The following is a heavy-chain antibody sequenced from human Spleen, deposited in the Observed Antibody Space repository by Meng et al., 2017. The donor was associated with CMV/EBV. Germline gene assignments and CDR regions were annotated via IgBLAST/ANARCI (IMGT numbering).Heavy chain of an antibody. CDR2: IYYSGSS. J-gene: IGHJ4*02. CDR3: ARWGSNYFAFDY. V-gene: IGHV4-61*03. CDR1: GGSISSGRYY. D-gene: IGHD3-10*01. Sequence: GSLRLSCTVSGGSISSGRYYWGWIRQPPGKGLEWIGYIYYSGSSNYNPSLKSRVTISVGTSKTHFSLTLKSVTAADTAVYFCARWGSNYFAFDYWGQGTLVTVSS.